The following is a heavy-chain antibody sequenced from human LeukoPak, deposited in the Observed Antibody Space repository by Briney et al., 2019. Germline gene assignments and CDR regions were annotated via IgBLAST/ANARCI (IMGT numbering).Heavy chain of an antibody. D-gene: IGHD3-22*01. CDR1: GGSISSSNW. V-gene: IGHV4-4*02. CDR3: ARGLPTMIVPSAPYPFDY. J-gene: IGHJ4*02. Sequence: MPSETLSLTCAVSGGSISSSNWWSWVRQPPGKGLEWIGEIYHSGSTNYNPSLKSRVTISVDKSKNQFSLKLSSVTAADTAVYYCARGLPTMIVPSAPYPFDYWGQGTLVTVSS. CDR2: IYHSGST.